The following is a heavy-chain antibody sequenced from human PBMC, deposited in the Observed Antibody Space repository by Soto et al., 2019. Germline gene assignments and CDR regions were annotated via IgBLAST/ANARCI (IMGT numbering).Heavy chain of an antibody. J-gene: IGHJ5*02. CDR2: IYHSGST. D-gene: IGHD3-3*01. V-gene: IGHV4-30-2*01. CDR3: ARTWHDFWSGYLQAWFDP. Sequence: PSETLSLTCAVSGGSISSGGYPWSWIRQPPGKGLEWIGYIYHSGSTYYNPSLKSRVTISVDRSKNQFSLKLSSVTAADTAVYYCARTWHDFWSGYLQAWFDPWGQGTLVTVSS. CDR1: GGSISSGGYP.